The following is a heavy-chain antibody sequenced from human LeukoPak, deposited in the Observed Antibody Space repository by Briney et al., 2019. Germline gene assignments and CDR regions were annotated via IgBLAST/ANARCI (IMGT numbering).Heavy chain of an antibody. CDR1: GGSISNTNW. Sequence: PSETLSLTCGVSGGSISNTNWWAWFRQPPGKGLEWIGEVNLQGSTNYNPSLKSRVAISVDKSENHISLKLTSVTAADTAVYYCAREGGPYRPLDYSGQGTLVTVSS. J-gene: IGHJ4*02. CDR3: AREGGPYRPLDY. V-gene: IGHV4-4*02. CDR2: VNLQGST.